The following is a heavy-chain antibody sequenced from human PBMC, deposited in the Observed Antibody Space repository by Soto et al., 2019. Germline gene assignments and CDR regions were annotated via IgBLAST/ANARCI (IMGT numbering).Heavy chain of an antibody. CDR2: IYYSGST. V-gene: IGHV4-30-4*01. D-gene: IGHD2-21*01. CDR3: ARTLHGERYPFDY. CDR1: GGSISSGDYY. Sequence: SETLSLTCTVSGGSISSGDYYWSWIRQPPGKGLEWIGYIYYSGSTYYNPSLKSRVTISVDTSKNQFPLKLSSVTAADTAVYYCARTLHGERYPFDYWGQGTLVTVSS. J-gene: IGHJ4*02.